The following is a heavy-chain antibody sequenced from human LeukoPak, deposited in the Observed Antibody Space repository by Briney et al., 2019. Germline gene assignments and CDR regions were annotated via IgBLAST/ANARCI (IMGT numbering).Heavy chain of an antibody. CDR1: GYTFTSYA. J-gene: IGHJ3*02. Sequence: ASVKVSCKASGYTFTSYAMNWVRQAPGQGLEWMGRINTNTGNPTYAQGFTGRFVFSLDTSVSTAYLQISSLKAEDTAVYYCARDLPVVITGDAFDIWGQGTMVTVSS. D-gene: IGHD1-14*01. CDR3: ARDLPVVITGDAFDI. V-gene: IGHV7-4-1*02. CDR2: INTNTGNP.